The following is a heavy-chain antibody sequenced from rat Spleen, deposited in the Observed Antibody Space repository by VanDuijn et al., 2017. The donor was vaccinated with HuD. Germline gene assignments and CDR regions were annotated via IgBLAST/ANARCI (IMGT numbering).Heavy chain of an antibody. Sequence: EVQLVESDGGLVQPGRSLKLSCAASGFTFSDYYMAWVRQAPTKGLEWVATISSDGRRNYYRDSVKGRFTISRDNAKSSLYLQMDSLRSEDTATYYCARLNYVMDAWGQGASVTVSS. CDR2: ISSDGRRN. CDR1: GFTFSDYY. J-gene: IGHJ4*01. V-gene: IGHV5-29*01. CDR3: ARLNYVMDA.